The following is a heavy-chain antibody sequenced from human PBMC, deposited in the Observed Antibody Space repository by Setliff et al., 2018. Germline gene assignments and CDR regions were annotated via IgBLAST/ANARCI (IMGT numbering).Heavy chain of an antibody. D-gene: IGHD3-10*01. J-gene: IGHJ5*02. Sequence: GGSLRLSCAASGFTFRSFWMGWVHQAPGKGLEWVAFIRFDGSTKYYADSVKGRFTISRDNFQNTLYLQMDSLRPEDTGVYYCAKVKKQLIRGSGLDLWGQGTLVTVSS. CDR1: GFTFRSFW. CDR2: IRFDGSTK. V-gene: IGHV3-30*02. CDR3: AKVKKQLIRGSGLDL.